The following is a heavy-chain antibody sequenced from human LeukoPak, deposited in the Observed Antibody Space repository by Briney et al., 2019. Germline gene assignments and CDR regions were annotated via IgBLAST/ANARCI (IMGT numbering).Heavy chain of an antibody. D-gene: IGHD3-22*01. J-gene: IGHJ5*02. Sequence: GASVKASCKASGYTFTGYYMHWVRQAPGQGLEWMGSINPNSGGTNSAQKFQGRVTMTRDTSISTAYMELSRLRSDDTAVYYCASSASPYYYDSSGYNWFDPWGQGTLVTVSS. CDR1: GYTFTGYY. CDR3: ASSASPYYYDSSGYNWFDP. V-gene: IGHV1-2*02. CDR2: INPNSGGT.